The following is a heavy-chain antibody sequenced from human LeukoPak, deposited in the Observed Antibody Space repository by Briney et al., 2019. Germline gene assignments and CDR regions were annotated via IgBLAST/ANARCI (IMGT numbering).Heavy chain of an antibody. Sequence: GGSLRLSCAASGFTFSTYGMSWGRQPPGKGLGRASGMSGSGGRTNYADSVKGRFNFSRDNSKNTLHLQMNSLRAEDTAVYYCAKDGGEYYDILTGYYPRLYYMDVWGKGTTVTISS. CDR2: MSGSGGRT. V-gene: IGHV3-23*01. CDR3: AKDGGEYYDILTGYYPRLYYMDV. J-gene: IGHJ6*03. D-gene: IGHD3-9*01. CDR1: GFTFSTYG.